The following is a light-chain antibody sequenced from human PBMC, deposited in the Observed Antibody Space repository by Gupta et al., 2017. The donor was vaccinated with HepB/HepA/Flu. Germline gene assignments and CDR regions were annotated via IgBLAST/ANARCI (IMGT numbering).Light chain of an antibody. V-gene: IGLV1-44*01. CDR3: AAWDDSLIAGV. J-gene: IGLJ3*02. CDR2: SNN. CDR1: SSNIGINT. Sequence: QSVLTQPPSASGTPGQRVTISCSGSSSNIGINTVNWYQQVPGTAPKLLIYSNNQRPSGVPDRFSGSKSGTSASLAISGLQSEDEADDYCAAWDDSLIAGVFGGGTKLTVL.